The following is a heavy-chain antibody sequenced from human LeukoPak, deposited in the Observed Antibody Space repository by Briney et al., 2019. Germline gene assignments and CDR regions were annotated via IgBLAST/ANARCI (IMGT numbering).Heavy chain of an antibody. CDR3: AKGKHSSGWYLVFDF. D-gene: IGHD6-19*01. CDR2: ISGSGGST. Sequence: GGSLRLSCAASGFTFSSYDMSWVRQAPGKGLEWVSAISGSGGSTYYADSVKGRFTISRDNSKNTLYLQMNCLRAEDTAVYYCAKGKHSSGWYLVFDFWGQGTLVTVSS. CDR1: GFTFSSYD. J-gene: IGHJ4*02. V-gene: IGHV3-23*01.